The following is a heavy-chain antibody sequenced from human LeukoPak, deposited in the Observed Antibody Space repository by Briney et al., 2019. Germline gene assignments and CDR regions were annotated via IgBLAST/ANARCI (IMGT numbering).Heavy chain of an antibody. Sequence: SQTLSLTCAISGDSVSSSSAAWAWIRQSPSRGLEWLKRTYYRSRWFYDYAVSVKSRITINSDTSKNEFSLLLTSVTPEDTAVYYCARCLHDYGCLAYFDYWGQGTLVTVSS. V-gene: IGHV6-1*01. J-gene: IGHJ4*02. D-gene: IGHD4/OR15-4a*01. CDR3: ARCLHDYGCLAYFDY. CDR1: GDSVSSSSAA. CDR2: TYYRSRWFY.